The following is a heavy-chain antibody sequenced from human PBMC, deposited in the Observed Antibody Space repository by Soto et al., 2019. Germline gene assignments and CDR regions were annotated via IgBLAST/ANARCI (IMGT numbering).Heavy chain of an antibody. J-gene: IGHJ4*02. V-gene: IGHV1-18*01. CDR1: GYTFTNYG. Sequence: GASVKVSCKASGYTFTNYGFSWARQAPGQGLVWMGWISAYNGNTNYAQKLQGRVTMTTDTSTSTAYMELRSLRSDDTAVYYCARGGYDFWGGPQPFDYWGQGTLVTVSS. CDR2: ISAYNGNT. D-gene: IGHD3-3*01. CDR3: ARGGYDFWGGPQPFDY.